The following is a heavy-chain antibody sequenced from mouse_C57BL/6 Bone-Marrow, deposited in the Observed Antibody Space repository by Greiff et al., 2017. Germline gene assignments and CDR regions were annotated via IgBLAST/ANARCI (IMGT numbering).Heavy chain of an antibody. Sequence: VQLQQSGAELARPGASVKLSCKASGYTFTSYGISWVKQRTGQGLEWIGEIYPRSGNTYYNEQFKGKATRTADKSSSTAYMELRSLTVEDSAVYFCAREDNLRMDYWGQGTSVTVSS. J-gene: IGHJ4*01. D-gene: IGHD1-3*01. CDR1: GYTFTSYG. V-gene: IGHV1-81*01. CDR2: IYPRSGNT. CDR3: AREDNLRMDY.